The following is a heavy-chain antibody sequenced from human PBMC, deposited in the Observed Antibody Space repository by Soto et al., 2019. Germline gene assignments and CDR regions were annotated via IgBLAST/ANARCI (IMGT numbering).Heavy chain of an antibody. D-gene: IGHD6-13*01. CDR3: ARDAASSLDH. CDR1: GFTFKLYT. CDR2: CTPSSSSI. Sequence: EVQLVESGGGLVKPGGSLRPSCAASGFTFKLYTMHGFRQAPGKGLEWVSFCTPSSSSISYADSVEGRFTISRDNARNSLYLQIHNLRAEDTAVYYCARDAASSLDHWGQGTLVTVSS. J-gene: IGHJ4*02. V-gene: IGHV3-21*01.